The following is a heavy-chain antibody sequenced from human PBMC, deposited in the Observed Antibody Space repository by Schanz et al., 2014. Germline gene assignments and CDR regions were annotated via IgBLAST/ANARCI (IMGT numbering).Heavy chain of an antibody. CDR2: INPNSGGT. CDR1: GYTFTGYS. CDR3: ARVYNWNPGGWYFDL. Sequence: QVQLVQSGAEVKKPGASVKVSCKASGYTFTGYSMHWVRQAPGQGLEWMGWINPNSGGTNYAQKFQGRVTMTRDTSISTAYMELSRLRSDDTAVYYCARVYNWNPGGWYFDLWGRGTLVTVSS. D-gene: IGHD1-20*01. J-gene: IGHJ2*01. V-gene: IGHV1-2*02.